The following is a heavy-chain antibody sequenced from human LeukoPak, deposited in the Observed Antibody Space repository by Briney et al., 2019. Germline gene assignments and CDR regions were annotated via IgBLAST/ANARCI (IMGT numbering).Heavy chain of an antibody. D-gene: IGHD5-18*01. V-gene: IGHV3-23*01. CDR2: ISGSGGST. Sequence: GGSLRLSCAASGFTFSSYAMSWVRQAPGKGLEWVSGISGSGGSTYYADSVKGRFTISRDNSKNTLYLQMNSLRAEDTALYYCARGEFAWIQGSYGMNVWGQGTTVTVSS. J-gene: IGHJ6*02. CDR3: ARGEFAWIQGSYGMNV. CDR1: GFTFSSYA.